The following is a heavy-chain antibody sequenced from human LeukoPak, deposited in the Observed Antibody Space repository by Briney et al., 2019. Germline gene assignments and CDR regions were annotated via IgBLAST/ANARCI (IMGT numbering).Heavy chain of an antibody. CDR1: GFTFSSYA. V-gene: IGHV3-23*01. CDR3: AKDIVPGYGDYDPLFDY. CDR2: ISGSGGST. D-gene: IGHD4-17*01. J-gene: IGHJ4*02. Sequence: GGSLRLSCAASGFTFSSYAMSCVRQAPGKGLEWVSAISGSGGSTYYADSVKGRFTISRDNSKDTLYLQMNSLRAEDTAVYYCAKDIVPGYGDYDPLFDYWGQGTLVTVSS.